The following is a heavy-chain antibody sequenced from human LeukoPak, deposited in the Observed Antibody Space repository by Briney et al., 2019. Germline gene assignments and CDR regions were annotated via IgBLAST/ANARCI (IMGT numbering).Heavy chain of an antibody. J-gene: IGHJ6*03. CDR2: IIPIFGTA. V-gene: IGHV1-69*13. CDR1: GGTFSSYA. Sequence: SVKVSCKASGGTFSSYAISWVRQAPGQGLEWMGGIIPIFGTANYAQKFQGRVTITADESTSTAYMGLSSLRSEDTAVYYCASVRGYSYGMGGDYYYYMDVWGKGTTVTVSS. D-gene: IGHD5-18*01. CDR3: ASVRGYSYGMGGDYYYYMDV.